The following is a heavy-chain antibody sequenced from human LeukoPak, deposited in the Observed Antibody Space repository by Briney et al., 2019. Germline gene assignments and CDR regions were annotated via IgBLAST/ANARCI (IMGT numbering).Heavy chain of an antibody. D-gene: IGHD3-22*01. CDR2: INPSGGST. Sequence: ASVKVSCKASGYTFTSYYMHWVRQAPGQGLEWMGIINPSGGSTSYAQKFQGRVTMTRDMSTSTVYMELSSLRSEDTAVYYCARGVPPEGIVVVIMEYWGQGTLVTVSS. V-gene: IGHV1-46*01. J-gene: IGHJ4*02. CDR1: GYTFTSYY. CDR3: ARGVPPEGIVVVIMEY.